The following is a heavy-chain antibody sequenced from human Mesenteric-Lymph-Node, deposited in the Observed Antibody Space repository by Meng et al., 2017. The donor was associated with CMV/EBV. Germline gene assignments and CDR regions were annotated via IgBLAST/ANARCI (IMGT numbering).Heavy chain of an antibody. CDR2: INSDGSST. V-gene: IGHV3-74*01. J-gene: IGHJ4*02. Sequence: GESLKISCAASGFTFSSYSMNWVRQAPGKGLEWVSRINSDGSSTSYADSVKGRFTISRDNAKNTLYLQMNSLRAEDTAVYYCARDLNNYFDYWGQGTLVTVSS. D-gene: IGHD2/OR15-2a*01. CDR3: ARDLNNYFDY. CDR1: GFTFSSYS.